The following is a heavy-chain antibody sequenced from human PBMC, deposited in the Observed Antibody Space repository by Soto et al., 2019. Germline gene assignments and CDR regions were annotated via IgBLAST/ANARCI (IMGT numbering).Heavy chain of an antibody. V-gene: IGHV3-23*01. CDR1: GFTFSSYA. CDR2: ISGSGGST. J-gene: IGHJ6*02. D-gene: IGHD6-13*01. CDR3: AKATGVPDLSSSWYGYYYYGMDV. Sequence: PGGSLRLSCAASGFTFSSYAMSWVRQAPGKGLEWVSAISGSGGSTYYADSVKGRFTISRDNSKNTLYLQMNSLRAEDTAVYYCAKATGVPDLSSSWYGYYYYGMDVWGQGTTVTVSS.